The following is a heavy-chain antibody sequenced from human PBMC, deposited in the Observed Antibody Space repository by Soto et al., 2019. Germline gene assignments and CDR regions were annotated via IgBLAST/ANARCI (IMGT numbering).Heavy chain of an antibody. CDR2: IYYSGST. D-gene: IGHD4-17*01. CDR3: ARHRRYGDYPYYYYYMDV. Sequence: SETLSLTCTVAGGSISSSTYYWGWIRQPPGKGLEWTGSIYYSGSTYYNPSLKSRVTISVDTSKNQFSLKLSSVTAADTAAYYCARHRRYGDYPYYYYYMDVWGKGTKVTVSS. J-gene: IGHJ6*03. CDR1: GGSISSSTYY. V-gene: IGHV4-39*01.